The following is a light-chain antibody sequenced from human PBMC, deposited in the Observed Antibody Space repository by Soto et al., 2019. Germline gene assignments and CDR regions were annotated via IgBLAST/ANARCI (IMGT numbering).Light chain of an antibody. CDR1: NSNIGSNT. CDR2: YDN. V-gene: IGLV1-44*01. Sequence: QSVLTQPPSASGTPGQRVTISCSGSNSNIGSNTVNWYQQLPGTAPKLLIYYDNLRPSGVPDRISGSKSGTSASLAISGLQSDDEADYYCSSYTGSSTPYVFGTGTKVTVL. J-gene: IGLJ1*01. CDR3: SSYTGSSTPYV.